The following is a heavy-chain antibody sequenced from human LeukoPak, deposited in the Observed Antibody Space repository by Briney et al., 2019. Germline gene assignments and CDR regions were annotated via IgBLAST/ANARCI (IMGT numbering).Heavy chain of an antibody. J-gene: IGHJ4*02. CDR3: ARIIAIDGLAAHHDY. V-gene: IGHV4-59*01. Sequence: SETLSLTCTVSGGSISSYYWSWIRQPPGKGLEWIGYIYYSGSTNYNPSLKSRVTISVDSSKNQFSLKLNSVTAVDTAIYYCARIIAIDGLAAHHDYWGQGTLVTVSS. D-gene: IGHD2-21*01. CDR1: GGSISSYY. CDR2: IYYSGST.